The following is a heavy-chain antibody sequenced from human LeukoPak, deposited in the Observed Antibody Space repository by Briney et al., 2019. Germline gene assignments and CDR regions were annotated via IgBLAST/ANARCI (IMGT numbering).Heavy chain of an antibody. J-gene: IGHJ6*04. D-gene: IGHD3-10*01. V-gene: IGHV4-34*01. CDR1: GGSFSGYY. Sequence: SETLSLTCAVYGGSFSGYYWSWIRQPPGKGLEWIGEINHSGSTNYNPSLKSRVTISVDTSKNQFSLKLSSVTAADTAVYYCARLSTVRARGRPLYYYGMDVWGKGTTVTVSS. CDR2: INHSGST. CDR3: ARLSTVRARGRPLYYYGMDV.